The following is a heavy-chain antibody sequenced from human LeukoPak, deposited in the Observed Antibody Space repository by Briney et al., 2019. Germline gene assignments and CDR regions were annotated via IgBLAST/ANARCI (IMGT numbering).Heavy chain of an antibody. V-gene: IGHV3-7*05. CDR1: GFTFSTYN. Sequence: GGSLRLSCAASGFTFSTYNMNWVRQAPGKGLEWVADINQDGSETYHVASMKGRFTISRDNAKNSLYLQMNSLRAEDTAVYYCAKDLRLGGRGPENWGQGTLVTVSS. CDR3: AKDLRLGGRGPEN. CDR2: INQDGSET. D-gene: IGHD3-16*01. J-gene: IGHJ4*02.